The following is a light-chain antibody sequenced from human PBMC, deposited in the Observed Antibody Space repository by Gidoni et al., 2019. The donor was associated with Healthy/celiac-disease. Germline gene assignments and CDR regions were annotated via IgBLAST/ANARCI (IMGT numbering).Light chain of an antibody. J-gene: IGKJ3*01. CDR1: QSVSSY. V-gene: IGKV3-11*01. CDR3: QQRRNWPPIFT. CDR2: DAS. Sequence: DIVLTQPPATLSLSPGERATLSCRASQSVSSYLASYQQKPGQAPRLLIYDASNRATGIPARFSGSGSGTDFTRTISSVEPEDFAVYDCQQRRNWPPIFTFGAGTKVDIK.